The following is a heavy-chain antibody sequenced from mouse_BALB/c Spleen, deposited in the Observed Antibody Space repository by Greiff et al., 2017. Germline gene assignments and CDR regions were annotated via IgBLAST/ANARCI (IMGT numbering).Heavy chain of an antibody. CDR2: ISYSGST. CDR3: ARSLHYYGSSLYYFDY. J-gene: IGHJ2*01. Sequence: EVKLQESGPSLVKPSQTLSLTCSVTGDSITSGYWNWIRKFPGNKLEYMGYISYSGSTYYNPSLKSRISITRDTSKNQYYLQLNSVTTEDTATYYCARSLHYYGSSLYYFDYWGQGTTLTVSS. V-gene: IGHV3-8*02. D-gene: IGHD1-1*01. CDR1: GDSITSGY.